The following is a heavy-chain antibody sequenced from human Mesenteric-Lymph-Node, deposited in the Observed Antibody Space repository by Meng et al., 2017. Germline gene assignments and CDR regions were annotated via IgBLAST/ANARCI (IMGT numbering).Heavy chain of an antibody. Sequence: ASVKVSCKTSGYTFTNYGVTWVRQAPGLGLEWVGWISAYNGDTSSAQKLQGRVTITTDESTSTAYMELRSLRSDDTAVYYCARGQQWLEYYFDYWGQGTLVTVSS. CDR3: ARGQQWLEYYFDY. CDR2: ISAYNGDT. CDR1: GYTFTNYG. V-gene: IGHV1-18*01. D-gene: IGHD6-19*01. J-gene: IGHJ4*02.